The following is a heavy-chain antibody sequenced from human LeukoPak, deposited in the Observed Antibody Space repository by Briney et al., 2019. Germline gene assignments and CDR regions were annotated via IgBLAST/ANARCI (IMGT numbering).Heavy chain of an antibody. V-gene: IGHV3-30-3*01. CDR2: ISYDGSNK. D-gene: IGHD4-23*01. Sequence: GRSLRLSCAASGFTFSNFAVHWVRQAPGKGLEWVAIISYDGSNKYYADSVKGRFTISRDNSKNTLYLQMNTLRPEDTAVYYCAGDPSLGATVVTLDYWGQGTLVTVSS. J-gene: IGHJ4*02. CDR1: GFTFSNFA. CDR3: AGDPSLGATVVTLDY.